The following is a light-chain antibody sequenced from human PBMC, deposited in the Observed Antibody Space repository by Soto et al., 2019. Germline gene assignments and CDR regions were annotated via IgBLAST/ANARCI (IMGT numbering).Light chain of an antibody. J-gene: IGKJ3*01. Sequence: DIQMTQSPSSLSASVGDRVTITCRASQGISVFLAWFRQKPGKAPKRLIYAASSLESGVPSRFSGSGSGTEFTLPIISLQPEDFATYYCLQHNTFPFTFGPGTKVDIK. CDR1: QGISVF. CDR2: AAS. V-gene: IGKV1-17*01. CDR3: LQHNTFPFT.